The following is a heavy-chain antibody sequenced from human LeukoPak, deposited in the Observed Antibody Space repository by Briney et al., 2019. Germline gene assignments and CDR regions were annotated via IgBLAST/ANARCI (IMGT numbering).Heavy chain of an antibody. Sequence: GGSLRLSCAASGYTFSNYSMNCVRQAPGKGLERVSSIGSTSHFRYYADSLKGRVTISRDNAKNSPYLQMSSLRVEDTAVYYCARSCDGDCYSDYWGQGTLVTVSS. V-gene: IGHV3-21*01. CDR2: IGSTSHFR. CDR1: GYTFSNYS. J-gene: IGHJ4*02. CDR3: ARSCDGDCYSDY. D-gene: IGHD2-21*02.